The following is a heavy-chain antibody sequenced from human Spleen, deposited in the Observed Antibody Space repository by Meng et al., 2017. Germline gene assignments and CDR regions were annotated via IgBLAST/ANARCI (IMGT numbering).Heavy chain of an antibody. CDR3: ARHDWFDP. CDR1: GFTFYNYA. V-gene: IGHV3-23*01. Sequence: GGSLRLSCAASGFTFYNYALNWVRQAPGKGLEWVSVISTIGGSTYYADSVKGRFTISRDNSRNTLYLQMSSLRAEDTAVYYCARHDWFDPWGQGTLVTVSS. J-gene: IGHJ5*02. CDR2: ISTIGGST.